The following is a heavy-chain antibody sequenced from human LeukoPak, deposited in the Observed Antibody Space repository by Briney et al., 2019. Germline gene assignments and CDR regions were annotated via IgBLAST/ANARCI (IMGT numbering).Heavy chain of an antibody. V-gene: IGHV4-59*01. CDR2: IYYSGST. D-gene: IGHD3-10*01. J-gene: IGHJ4*02. CDR1: GGSISNYY. Sequence: SETLSLTCSVSGGSISNYYWSWIRQPPGKGLEWIGYIYYSGSTNYNPSLKSRVTISVDTSKNQFSLKLSSVTAADTAVYYCARDPGTQGFDYWGQGTLVTVSS. CDR3: ARDPGTQGFDY.